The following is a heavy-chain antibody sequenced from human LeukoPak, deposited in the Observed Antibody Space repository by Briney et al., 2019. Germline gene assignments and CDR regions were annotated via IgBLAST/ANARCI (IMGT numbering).Heavy chain of an antibody. J-gene: IGHJ3*02. D-gene: IGHD4-17*01. Sequence: ASVKVSCKASGYTFTGYYMHWVRQAPGQGLEWMGWINPNSGGTNYAQKFQDRVTMTSDTSINTAYVELSSLRSDDTAVYYCARVRLLTYADYALGFQSHDAFDIWGQGTMVTVSS. CDR1: GYTFTGYY. V-gene: IGHV1-2*02. CDR2: INPNSGGT. CDR3: ARVRLLTYADYALGFQSHDAFDI.